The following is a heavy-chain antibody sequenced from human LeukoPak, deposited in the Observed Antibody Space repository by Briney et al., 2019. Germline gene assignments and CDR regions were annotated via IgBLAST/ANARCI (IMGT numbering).Heavy chain of an antibody. V-gene: IGHV4-38-2*02. CDR3: ARAVGYFDWLPLFDY. Sequence: PSETLSLTCTVSGYSISSGYYWGWIRQPPGKGLEWIGSIYHSGSTYYNPSLKSRVTMSVDTSKNQFYLKLSSVTAADTAVYYCARAVGYFDWLPLFDYWGQGTLVTVSS. CDR2: IYHSGST. D-gene: IGHD3-9*01. CDR1: GYSISSGYY. J-gene: IGHJ4*02.